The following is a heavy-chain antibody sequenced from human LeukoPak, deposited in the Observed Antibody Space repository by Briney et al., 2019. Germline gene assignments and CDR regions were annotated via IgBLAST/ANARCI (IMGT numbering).Heavy chain of an antibody. CDR2: INPNIGGT. J-gene: IGHJ4*02. CDR3: ARALYLSRYSGSYYLGI. D-gene: IGHD1-26*01. V-gene: IGHV1-2*02. Sequence: ASVKVSCKASGYTFTGYYMHWGRQAPGQGLWWMGWINPNIGGTNYAQKFQSRVTMTRETTISTAYMELSRLRSDDTAVYYCARALYLSRYSGSYYLGIWGQGTLVTVSS. CDR1: GYTFTGYY.